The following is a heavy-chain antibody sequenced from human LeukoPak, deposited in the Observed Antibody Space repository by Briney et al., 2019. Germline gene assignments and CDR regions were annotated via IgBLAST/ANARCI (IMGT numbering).Heavy chain of an antibody. Sequence: ASVKVSCKASGYTFTGYYMHWVRQAPGQGLEWMGRINPNSGGTNYAQKFQGRVTMTRDTSISTAYMELSRLRSDDTAVYYCARSSQTVAGYYFDYWGEGTLVTVSS. J-gene: IGHJ4*02. CDR2: INPNSGGT. V-gene: IGHV1-2*06. CDR1: GYTFTGYY. D-gene: IGHD6-19*01. CDR3: ARSSQTVAGYYFDY.